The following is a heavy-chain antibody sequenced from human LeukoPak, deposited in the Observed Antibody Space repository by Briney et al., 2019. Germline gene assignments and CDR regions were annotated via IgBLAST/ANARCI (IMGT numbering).Heavy chain of an antibody. Sequence: SVKVSCKASGGTFSSYAISWMRQAPGQGLEWMGRIIPILGIANYAQKFQGRVTITADKSTSTAYMELSSLRSEDTAVYYCAVSMIAAAASFDYWGQGTLVTVSS. CDR1: GGTFSSYA. CDR2: IIPILGIA. D-gene: IGHD6-13*01. CDR3: AVSMIAAAASFDY. V-gene: IGHV1-69*04. J-gene: IGHJ4*02.